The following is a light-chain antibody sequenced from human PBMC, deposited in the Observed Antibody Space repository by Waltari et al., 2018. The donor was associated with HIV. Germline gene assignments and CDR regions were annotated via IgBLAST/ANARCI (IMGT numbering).Light chain of an antibody. CDR2: ATT. V-gene: IGLV7-43*01. CDR3: LLYLSGRRPNWV. Sequence: QTVVTQEPSLTVSPGGTVTLTCSSSTGSVTSGSYANWFQQKPGQPPKALVFATTKTHWGTPDRFSGSLLGGDAVLTVSGVRPEDEAEYYWLLYLSGRRPNWVFGGGTRVTVL. CDR1: TGSVTSGSY. J-gene: IGLJ3*02.